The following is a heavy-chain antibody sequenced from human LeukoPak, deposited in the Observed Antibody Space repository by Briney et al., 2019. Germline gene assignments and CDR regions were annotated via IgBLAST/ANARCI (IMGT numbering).Heavy chain of an antibody. V-gene: IGHV1/OR15-2*02. J-gene: IGHJ5*01. CDR3: ARGGYCTGTNCRNWFDS. CDR2: INPSNGYT. D-gene: IGHD2-2*01. Sequence: GASVKVACKASENTFTNYYMHWVRQAPGQGLEWLGWINPSNGYTNDSQKLQGRLTMTTDTSTSTANMELRSLRSDDTAVYYCARGGYCTGTNCRNWFDSWGQRTLVTVSS. CDR1: ENTFTNYY.